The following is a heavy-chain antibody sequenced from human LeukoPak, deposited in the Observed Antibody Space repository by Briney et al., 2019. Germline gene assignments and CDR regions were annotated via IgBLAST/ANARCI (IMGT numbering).Heavy chain of an antibody. CDR2: ISYDGSNK. D-gene: IGHD3-22*01. V-gene: IGHV3-30-3*01. CDR1: GFTFNSYA. J-gene: IGHJ4*02. Sequence: PGRSLRLSCAASGFTFNSYAMHWVRQAPGKGLEWVAVISYDGSNKYYAHSVKGRFTISRDNAKNTLYLQMNSLRAEDTAVYYCARDMIYDSSGYYPDYWGQGTLVTVSS. CDR3: ARDMIYDSSGYYPDY.